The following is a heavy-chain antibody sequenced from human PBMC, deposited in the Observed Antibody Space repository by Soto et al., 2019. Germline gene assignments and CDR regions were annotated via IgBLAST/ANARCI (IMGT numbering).Heavy chain of an antibody. Sequence: PGGSLRLSCAASGFALNTFVVSWVRQAPGKGLEWVSSISSSGSRTYYADSVKGRFTISRENSKNTLYLQMNRLRVEDTAIYYGAKNKGLRLENYCFDFWGQGPVVTVTS. D-gene: IGHD3-16*01. J-gene: IGHJ4*02. CDR1: GFALNTFV. V-gene: IGHV3-23*01. CDR2: ISSSGSRT. CDR3: AKNKGLRLENYCFDF.